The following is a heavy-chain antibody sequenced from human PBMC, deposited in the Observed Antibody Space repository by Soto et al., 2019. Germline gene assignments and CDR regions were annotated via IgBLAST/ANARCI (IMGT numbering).Heavy chain of an antibody. CDR3: AHRRALDYYDSSGYRDAFDI. V-gene: IGHV2-5*01. CDR1: LFSLITSGVG. Sequence: GPTLVYPPQTLPLTCTFSLFSLITSGVGVGWIRQPPGKALEWLALIYWNDDKRYSPSLKSRLTITKDTSKNQVVLTMTNMDPVDTATYYCAHRRALDYYDSSGYRDAFDIWGQGTMVTVSS. CDR2: IYWNDDK. J-gene: IGHJ3*02. D-gene: IGHD3-22*01.